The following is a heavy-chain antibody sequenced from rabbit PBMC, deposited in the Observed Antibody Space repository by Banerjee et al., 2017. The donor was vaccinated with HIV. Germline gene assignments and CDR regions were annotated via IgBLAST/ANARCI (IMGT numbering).Heavy chain of an antibody. CDR3: ARGGAYAGDGYGTHFNL. V-gene: IGHV1S40*01. Sequence: QSLEESGGDLVKPGASLTLTCTASGFSFSASYYMYWVRQAPGKGLEWIGCINGGSSGDTYYASWAKGRFTISKTSSTTVTLQMTSLTAADTATYFCARGGAYAGDGYGTHFNLWGPGTLVTVS. J-gene: IGHJ4*01. CDR1: GFSFSASYY. D-gene: IGHD4-2*01. CDR2: INGGSSGDT.